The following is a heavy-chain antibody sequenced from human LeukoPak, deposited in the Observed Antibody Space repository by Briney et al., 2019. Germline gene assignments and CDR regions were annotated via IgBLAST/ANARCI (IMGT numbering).Heavy chain of an antibody. CDR3: ARDGIVVVPAAISSRYNWFDP. CDR2: ISSSGSTI. CDR1: GFTLSSYA. Sequence: PGGSLRLSCAASGFTLSSYAMSWVRQGPGKGLGWVSYISSSGSTIYYADSVKGRFTISRDNAKNSLYLQMNSLRAEDTAVYYCARDGIVVVPAAISSRYNWFDPWGQGTLVTVSS. J-gene: IGHJ5*02. D-gene: IGHD2-2*01. V-gene: IGHV3-48*04.